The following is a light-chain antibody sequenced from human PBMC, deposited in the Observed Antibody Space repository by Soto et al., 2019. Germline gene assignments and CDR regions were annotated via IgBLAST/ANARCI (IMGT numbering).Light chain of an antibody. Sequence: QSALTQPPSASGSPGQSVTISCTGTSSDVGGYNYVSWYQQYPGKAPKLMIYEVSKWPSGVPDRFSGSKSGNTASLTVSGLQAEDEADYYCSSFAGSNNFVFGTGTKLTVL. CDR3: SSFAGSNNFV. CDR2: EVS. V-gene: IGLV2-8*01. J-gene: IGLJ1*01. CDR1: SSDVGGYNY.